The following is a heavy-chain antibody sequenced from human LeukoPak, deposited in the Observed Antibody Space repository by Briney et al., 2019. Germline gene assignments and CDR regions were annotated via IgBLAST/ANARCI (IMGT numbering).Heavy chain of an antibody. J-gene: IGHJ4*02. CDR3: ARDDGYNTYYFDY. CDR2: INAGNGNT. V-gene: IGHV1-3*01. CDR1: GYTFTSYA. D-gene: IGHD5-24*01. Sequence: ASVKASCKASGYTFTSYAMHWVRQAPGQRLEWMGWINAGNGNTKYSQKFQGRVTITRDTSASTAYMELSSLRSEDTAVYYCARDDGYNTYYFDYWGQGTLVTVSS.